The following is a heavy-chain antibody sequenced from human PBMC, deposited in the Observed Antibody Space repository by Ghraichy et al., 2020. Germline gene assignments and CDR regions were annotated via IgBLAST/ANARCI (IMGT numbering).Heavy chain of an antibody. CDR2: ITSSGSFK. D-gene: IGHD4-23*01. CDR3: ARGSKVVRFFYYDGMDV. Sequence: GSLRLSCVGSGFSFSSYSMNWVRQSPGKGLEWVSYITSSGSFKSYAGSVKGRFTISRDNAHNSLYLQMNSLRDEDTAVYFCARGSKVVRFFYYDGMDVWGQGTTVTVSS. V-gene: IGHV3-48*02. J-gene: IGHJ6*02. CDR1: GFSFSSYS.